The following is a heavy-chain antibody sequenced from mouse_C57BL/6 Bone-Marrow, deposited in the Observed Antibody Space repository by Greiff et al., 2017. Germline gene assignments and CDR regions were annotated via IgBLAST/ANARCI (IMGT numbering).Heavy chain of an antibody. CDR3: ARHEERGFVYDDGFAY. CDR2: FYPGSGSI. D-gene: IGHD2-3*01. V-gene: IGHV1-62-2*01. J-gene: IGHJ3*01. CDR1: GYTFTEYT. Sequence: VQLQQSGAELVKPGASVKLSCKASGYTFTEYTIHWVKQRSGQGLEWIGWFYPGSGSIKYNEKFKDKATLTADKSSSTVYMELSRLTSEDSEVYVCARHEERGFVYDDGFAYWGQGTLVTVSA.